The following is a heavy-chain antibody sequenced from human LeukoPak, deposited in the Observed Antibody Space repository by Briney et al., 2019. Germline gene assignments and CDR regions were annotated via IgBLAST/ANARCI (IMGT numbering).Heavy chain of an antibody. Sequence: ASVKVSCKASGYTFTSYDINWVRQATGQGLEWMGWMNPNSGNTGYAQKFQGRVTMTRNTSISTAYMELSSLRSEDTAVYYCARDPPSSLREGYYYYMDVWGKGTTVTISS. J-gene: IGHJ6*03. CDR2: MNPNSGNT. CDR3: ARDPPSSLREGYYYYMDV. D-gene: IGHD3-16*01. V-gene: IGHV1-8*01. CDR1: GYTFTSYD.